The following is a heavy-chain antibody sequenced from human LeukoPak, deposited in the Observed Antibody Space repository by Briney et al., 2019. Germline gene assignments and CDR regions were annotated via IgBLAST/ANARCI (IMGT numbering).Heavy chain of an antibody. CDR1: GGSISSNSYY. D-gene: IGHD4-17*01. CDR2: IYYSGST. Sequence: KPPETLSLTCTVSGGSISSNSYYWGWIRQPPGKGLEWIGSIYYSGSTYYNPSLKSRVTISVDTSKNQFSLKLSSVTAADTAVYYCARDWATVTELDYWGQGTLVTVSS. CDR3: ARDWATVTELDY. J-gene: IGHJ4*02. V-gene: IGHV4-39*02.